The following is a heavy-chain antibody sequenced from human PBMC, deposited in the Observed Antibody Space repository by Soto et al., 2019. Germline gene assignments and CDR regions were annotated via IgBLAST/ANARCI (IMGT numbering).Heavy chain of an antibody. J-gene: IGHJ6*02. CDR2: IYYSGST. Sequence: SETLSLTCTVSGGSISSYYWSWIRQPPGKGLEWIGYIYYSGSTNYNPSLKSRVTISVDTSKNQFSLKLSSVTAADTAVYYCARDDYSSGPDGMDVWGQGTTGIVS. V-gene: IGHV4-59*01. CDR1: GGSISSYY. CDR3: ARDDYSSGPDGMDV. D-gene: IGHD6-19*01.